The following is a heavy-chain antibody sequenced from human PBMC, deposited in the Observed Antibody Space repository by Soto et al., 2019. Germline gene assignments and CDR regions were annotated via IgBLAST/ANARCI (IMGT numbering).Heavy chain of an antibody. CDR1: GFTFSSYG. CDR2: ISYDGSNK. D-gene: IGHD1-26*01. J-gene: IGHJ4*02. V-gene: IGHV3-30*18. CDR3: AKVMGATFFDY. Sequence: PGGSLRLSCAASGFTFSSYGMHWVRQAPGKGLEWVAVISYDGSNKYYADSVKGRFTISRDNSKNTLYLQMNSLRAEDTAVYYCAKVMGATFFDYWGQGTLVTVSS.